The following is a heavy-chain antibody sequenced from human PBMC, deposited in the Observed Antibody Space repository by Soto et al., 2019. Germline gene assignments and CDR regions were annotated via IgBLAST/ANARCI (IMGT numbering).Heavy chain of an antibody. J-gene: IGHJ4*02. D-gene: IGHD2-21*02. CDR1: GFTFSSYA. CDR3: AKDSFHIVVVTAIDY. Sequence: PGGSLRLSCAASGFTFSSYAMSWVRQGPGKGLEWVSAISGSGGSTYYADSVKGRFTISRDNSKNTLYLQMNSLRAEDTAVYYCAKDSFHIVVVTAIDYWGQGTLVTVSS. CDR2: ISGSGGST. V-gene: IGHV3-23*01.